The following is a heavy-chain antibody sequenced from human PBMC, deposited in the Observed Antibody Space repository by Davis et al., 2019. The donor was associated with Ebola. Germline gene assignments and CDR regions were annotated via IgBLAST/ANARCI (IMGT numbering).Heavy chain of an antibody. Sequence: SVKVSCKASGGTFSSYAISWVRQAPGQGLEWMGEVIPIFGTANYAQKFQGRVTITADESTSTAYMELSSLRSEDTAVYYWARGPTDPSGGWGQGTLVTVSS. CDR2: VIPIFGTA. CDR3: ARGPTDPSGG. D-gene: IGHD3-16*01. J-gene: IGHJ4*02. V-gene: IGHV1-69*13. CDR1: GGTFSSYA.